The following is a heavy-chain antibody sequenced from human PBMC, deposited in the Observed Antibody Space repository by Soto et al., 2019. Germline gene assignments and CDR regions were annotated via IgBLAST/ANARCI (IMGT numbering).Heavy chain of an antibody. V-gene: IGHV3-23*01. D-gene: IGHD6-13*01. CDR1: GFTFSSYA. Sequence: GGSLRLSCAASGFTFSSYAMSWVRQAPGKGLEWVSGISGSGTTQYADSVKGRFTISRDNSKNTLYLQMKSLRAEDMAVYYCATEREGLAAAGTWGQGTLVTVSS. CDR2: ISGSGTT. J-gene: IGHJ4*02. CDR3: ATEREGLAAAGT.